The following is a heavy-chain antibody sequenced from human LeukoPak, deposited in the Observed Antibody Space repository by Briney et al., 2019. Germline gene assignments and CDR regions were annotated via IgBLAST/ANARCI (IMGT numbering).Heavy chain of an antibody. CDR2: INWNGGST. Sequence: GGSLRLSRAASGFTFDDYGMSWVRQAPGKGLEWVSGINWNGGSTGYADSVKGRFTISRDNAKNSLYLQMNSLRAEDTALYYCARSDYYGSGSYYLDYYYYMDVWGKGTTVTVSS. V-gene: IGHV3-20*04. CDR1: GFTFDDYG. D-gene: IGHD3-10*01. CDR3: ARSDYYGSGSYYLDYYYYMDV. J-gene: IGHJ6*03.